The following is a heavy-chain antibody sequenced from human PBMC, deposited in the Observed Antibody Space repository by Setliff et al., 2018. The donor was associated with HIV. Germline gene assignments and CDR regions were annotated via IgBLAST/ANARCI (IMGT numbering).Heavy chain of an antibody. J-gene: IGHJ4*02. CDR1: GYTFTSYY. V-gene: IGHV1-46*01. CDR2: INPSSGDT. Sequence: ASVKVSCKASGYTFTSYYIHWVRQAPGQGLEWMGVINPSSGDTLYAQYFQGRTTVTGDSSASTAYMELSTMTSEDTAIYYCAKEAFTSGWSHYDNWGQGTLVTVSS. CDR3: AKEAFTSGWSHYDN. D-gene: IGHD2-2*01.